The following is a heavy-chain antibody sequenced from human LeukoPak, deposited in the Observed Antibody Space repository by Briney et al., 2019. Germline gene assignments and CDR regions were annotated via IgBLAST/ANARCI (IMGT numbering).Heavy chain of an antibody. J-gene: IGHJ4*02. CDR1: GGSISSYY. CDR2: IYYSGST. D-gene: IGHD6-6*01. CDR3: ARRAASSSLFYFDY. Sequence: KPSETLSLTCTVSGGSISSYYWSWIRQPPGKGLEWIGYIYYSGSTNYNPSLKSRVTISVDTSKNQFSLKLSSVTAADTAVYYCARRAASSSLFYFDYWGQGTLVTVSS. V-gene: IGHV4-59*08.